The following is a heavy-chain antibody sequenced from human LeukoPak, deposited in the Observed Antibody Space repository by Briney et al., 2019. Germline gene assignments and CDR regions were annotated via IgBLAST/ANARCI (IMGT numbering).Heavy chain of an antibody. CDR2: ISGSGGST. V-gene: IGHV3-23*01. CDR3: AERFWQQLVRGYFDY. J-gene: IGHJ4*02. Sequence: QPGGSLRLSCAASGFTFSSYAMSWVRQAPGKGLEWVSAISGSGGSTYYADSVKGRFAISRDNSKNTLYLQMNSLRAEDTAVYYCAERFWQQLVRGYFDYWGQGTLVTVSS. CDR1: GFTFSSYA. D-gene: IGHD6-13*01.